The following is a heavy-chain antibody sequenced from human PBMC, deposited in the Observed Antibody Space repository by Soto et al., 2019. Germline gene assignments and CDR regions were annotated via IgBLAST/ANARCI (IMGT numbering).Heavy chain of an antibody. CDR3: VNEGKMRDKGFAL. D-gene: IGHD3-10*01. CDR1: GFTFSDHA. J-gene: IGHJ4*02. V-gene: IGHV3-23*01. Sequence: EMQLLESGGDLVQPGGSLRLSCATYGFTFSDHAMHWVRQARGEGLEWVSGIRGDLVTTPYADSVKGRFTISRDNSKNSWYRQMNSLRAENPDIYYFVNEGKMRDKGFALWCQGTLVTVSS. CDR2: IRGDLVTT.